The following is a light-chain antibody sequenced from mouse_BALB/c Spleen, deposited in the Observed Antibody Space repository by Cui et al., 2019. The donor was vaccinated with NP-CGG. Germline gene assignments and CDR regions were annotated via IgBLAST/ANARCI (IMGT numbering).Light chain of an antibody. Sequence: QAVVFQETPLTTSPGETVTLTCRSSTGAVTTSNYANWVQEKPDHLFTGLIGGTNNRAPGVPARFSGSLIGDKAALTITGAQTEDEAIYFCALWYSNHWVFGGGTKLTVL. CDR3: ALWYSNHWV. V-gene: IGLV1*01. CDR2: GTN. CDR1: TGAVTTSNY. J-gene: IGLJ1*01.